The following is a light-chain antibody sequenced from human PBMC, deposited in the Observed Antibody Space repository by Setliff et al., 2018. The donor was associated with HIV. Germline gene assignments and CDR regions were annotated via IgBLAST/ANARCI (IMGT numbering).Light chain of an antibody. J-gene: IGLJ1*01. Sequence: QSVLTQPRSVSGSPGQSVTISCTGSSSDVGGYKYVSWYQQHPGKAPKLMIYDVGKRPSGAPDRFSGSKSGNTASLTISGLQAEDEADYHCCSYAGSYPYVFGTGTKVTVL. CDR1: SSDVGGYKY. V-gene: IGLV2-11*01. CDR2: DVG. CDR3: CSYAGSYPYV.